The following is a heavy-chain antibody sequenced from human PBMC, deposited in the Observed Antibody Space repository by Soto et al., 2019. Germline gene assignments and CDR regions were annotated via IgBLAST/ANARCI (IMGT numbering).Heavy chain of an antibody. CDR2: MYYRGTT. J-gene: IGHJ5*02. Sequence: QVQLQESGPGLVKPSQTLSLTCTVSAGSISSGTYYWNWIRQHPGKGLEWIGYMYYRGTTYYNPSRQSRVTISGDTSKNQFSLKLSSVTVADTAVYYCARGNDFRTGWFDPWGQGIMVTVSS. CDR3: ARGNDFRTGWFDP. V-gene: IGHV4-31*03. D-gene: IGHD4-4*01. CDR1: AGSISSGTYY.